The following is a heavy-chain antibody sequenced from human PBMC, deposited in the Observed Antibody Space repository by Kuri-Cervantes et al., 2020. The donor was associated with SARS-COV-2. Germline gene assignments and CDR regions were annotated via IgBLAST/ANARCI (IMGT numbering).Heavy chain of an antibody. CDR3: ARDGYYDILTGYFY. J-gene: IGHJ4*02. D-gene: IGHD3-9*01. Sequence: ASVKVSCKASGYTFTSYYMHWVRQAPGQGLEWMGIINPSGGSTSYAQKFQGRVTMTRDTSISTAYMELSRLRSDDTAVYYCARDGYYDILTGYFYWGQGTLVTVSS. V-gene: IGHV1-46*01. CDR1: GYTFTSYY. CDR2: INPSGGST.